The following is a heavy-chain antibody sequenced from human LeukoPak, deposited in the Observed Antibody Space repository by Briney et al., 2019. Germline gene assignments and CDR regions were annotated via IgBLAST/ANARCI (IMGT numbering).Heavy chain of an antibody. J-gene: IGHJ5*01. CDR1: GFTFNSYA. CDR3: AKDYVSGCPNWFDS. V-gene: IGHV3-23*01. Sequence: PGGSLRLSSAASGFTFNSYAMSWVRQAPGKGLEWGSGISGSGGSTNYADSVKGRFTISRDNSKSTIYLLMNRLRAEDTSVYYCAKDYVSGCPNWFDSWGQGALVTVSS. CDR2: ISGSGGST. D-gene: IGHD1-26*01.